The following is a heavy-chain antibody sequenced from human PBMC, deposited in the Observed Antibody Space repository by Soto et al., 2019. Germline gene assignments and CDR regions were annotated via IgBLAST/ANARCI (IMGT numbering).Heavy chain of an antibody. D-gene: IGHD6-19*01. CDR2: IWYDGSNK. V-gene: IGHV3-33*01. CDR1: GFTFSSYG. J-gene: IGHJ6*02. CDR3: ARSRGDSSGWPVEYYYYGMDV. Sequence: QPGGSLRLSCAASGFTFSSYGMHWVRQALGKGLEWVAVIWYDGSNKYYADSVKGRFTISRDNSKNTLYLQMNSLRAEDTAVYYCARSRGDSSGWPVEYYYYGMDVWGQGTTFTVSS.